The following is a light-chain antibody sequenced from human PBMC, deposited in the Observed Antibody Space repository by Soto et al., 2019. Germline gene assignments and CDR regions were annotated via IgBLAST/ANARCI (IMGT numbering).Light chain of an antibody. J-gene: IGKJ4*01. CDR3: QQTSRTPLS. Sequence: DSQMAQSQSSLSASLGDRVTITCRASQSITGDLNWFQQKPGKAPNLLIYGASSLHSGVPSRFSGSGSGTDFTLTISSLQAEDLATYYCQQTSRTPLSFGGGTKVDIK. CDR1: QSITGD. CDR2: GAS. V-gene: IGKV1-39*01.